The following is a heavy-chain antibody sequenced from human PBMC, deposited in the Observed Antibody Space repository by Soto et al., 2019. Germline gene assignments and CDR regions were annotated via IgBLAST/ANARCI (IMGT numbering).Heavy chain of an antibody. Sequence: GGSLRLSCAASGFTFSSYAMSWVRQAPGKGLEWISAVSGSGGSTYYADSVKGRFTISRDNSKDTLYLQMNSLRAEDTAVYYCAKVIGLNYYFDYWGQGTLVTVSS. CDR2: VSGSGGST. V-gene: IGHV3-23*01. J-gene: IGHJ4*02. D-gene: IGHD1-7*01. CDR3: AKVIGLNYYFDY. CDR1: GFTFSSYA.